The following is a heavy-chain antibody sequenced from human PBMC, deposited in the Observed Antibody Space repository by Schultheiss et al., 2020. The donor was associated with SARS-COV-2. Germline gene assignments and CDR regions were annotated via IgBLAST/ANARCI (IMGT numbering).Heavy chain of an antibody. CDR3: ARDRYDFWSGYVSYWYFDL. V-gene: IGHV4-39*07. D-gene: IGHD3-3*01. J-gene: IGHJ2*01. CDR1: GGSISSYY. CDR2: IYYSGST. Sequence: SQTLSLTCTVSGGSISSYYWGWIRQPPGKGLEWIGSIYYSGSTYYNPSLKSRVTISVDTSKNQFSLKLSSVTAADTAVYYCARDRYDFWSGYVSYWYFDLWGRGTLVTVSS.